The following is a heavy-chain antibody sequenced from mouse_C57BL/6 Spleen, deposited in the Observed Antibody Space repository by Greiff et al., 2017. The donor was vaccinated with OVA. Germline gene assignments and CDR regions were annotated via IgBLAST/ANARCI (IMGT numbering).Heavy chain of an antibody. J-gene: IGHJ4*01. Sequence: QVQLKQSGAELVRPGTSVKLSCKASGYTFTSYWMHWVKQRPGQGLEWIGVIDPSDSYTNYNQKFKGKATLTVDTSSSTAYMQLSSLTSEDSAVYYCARSQLRLRNYYAMDYWGQGTSVTVSS. CDR1: GYTFTSYW. CDR2: IDPSDSYT. D-gene: IGHD3-2*02. V-gene: IGHV1-59*01. CDR3: ARSQLRLRNYYAMDY.